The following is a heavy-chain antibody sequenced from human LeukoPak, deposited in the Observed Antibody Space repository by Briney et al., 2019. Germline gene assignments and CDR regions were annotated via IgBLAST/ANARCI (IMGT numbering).Heavy chain of an antibody. V-gene: IGHV3-11*01. CDR2: ISSSGSTI. CDR3: ARDYYDSSGFLYYYYYGMDV. CDR1: GFTFSDYY. D-gene: IGHD3-22*01. J-gene: IGHJ6*02. Sequence: GRSLRLSCAASGFTFSDYYMSWIRQAPGKGLEWVSYISSSGSTIYYADSVKGRFTISRDNAKNSLYLQMNSLRAEDTAVYYCARDYYDSSGFLYYYYYGMDVWGQGTTVTVSS.